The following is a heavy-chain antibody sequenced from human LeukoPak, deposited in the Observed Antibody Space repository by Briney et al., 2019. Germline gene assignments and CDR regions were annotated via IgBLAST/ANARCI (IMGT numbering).Heavy chain of an antibody. Sequence: ASVKVSCKASGYTFTSYAMHWVRQAPGQRLEWMGWINAGNGNTKYSQKFQGRVTITRDTSASTAYMELSSLRSEDTAVYYCARTGAMVRGDPDFDYWGQGTLVTVSS. V-gene: IGHV1-3*01. D-gene: IGHD3-10*01. CDR1: GYTFTSYA. J-gene: IGHJ4*02. CDR3: ARTGAMVRGDPDFDY. CDR2: INAGNGNT.